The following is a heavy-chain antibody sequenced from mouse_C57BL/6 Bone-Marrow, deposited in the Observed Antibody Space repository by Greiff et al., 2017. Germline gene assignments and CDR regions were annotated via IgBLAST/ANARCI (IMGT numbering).Heavy chain of an antibody. CDR1: GYTFTSYW. CDR3: ARSFAYYSKAY. Sequence: QVQLQQPGAELVMPGASVKLSCKASGYTFTSYWMHWVKQRPGQGLEWIGEIDPSDSYTNYNQTFKGKSTLTVYKSSSTAYMQLSSLTSEDSAVYYCARSFAYYSKAYWGQGTLVTVSA. V-gene: IGHV1-69*01. D-gene: IGHD2-5*01. CDR2: IDPSDSYT. J-gene: IGHJ3*01.